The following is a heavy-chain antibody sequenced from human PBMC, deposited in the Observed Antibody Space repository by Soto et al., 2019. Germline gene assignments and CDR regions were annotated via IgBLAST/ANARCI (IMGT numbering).Heavy chain of an antibody. CDR2: IYYTGIT. V-gene: IGHV4-30-4*01. CDR3: AREERKGIISWFDP. Sequence: ASETLSLTCTVSGGSVSGVDYFWSWIRQSPGKGLEWIGYIYYTGITHLNPSLKSRLTMAVDTSKNEFSLKLTSVSAADTAVYFCAREERKGIISWFDPWGQGTPVTVSS. CDR1: GGSVSGVDYF. J-gene: IGHJ5*02. D-gene: IGHD2-21*01.